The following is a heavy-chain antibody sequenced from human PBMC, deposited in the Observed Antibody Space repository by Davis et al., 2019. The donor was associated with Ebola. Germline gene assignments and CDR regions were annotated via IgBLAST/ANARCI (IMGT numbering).Heavy chain of an antibody. Sequence: GESLKISCAASGFTFSGFWMSWVRQAPGKGLEWVANIKQDGSEKYYVNSVKGRFIISRDNAKNSLYLQMNSLRAEDTAVYYCARDLPGGDWYFDLWGRGTLVTVSP. CDR2: IKQDGSEK. D-gene: IGHD1-14*01. CDR1: GFTFSGFW. J-gene: IGHJ2*01. CDR3: ARDLPGGDWYFDL. V-gene: IGHV3-7*01.